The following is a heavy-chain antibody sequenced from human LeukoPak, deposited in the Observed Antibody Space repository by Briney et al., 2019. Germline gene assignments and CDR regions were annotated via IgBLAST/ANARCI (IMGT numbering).Heavy chain of an antibody. J-gene: IGHJ4*02. CDR1: GFTFNNAW. V-gene: IGHV3-15*07. Sequence: GGSLRLSCAASGFTFNNAWMNWVRQAPGKGLEWVGRIKSKTDGGTTGFAASVKGRFTISRDDSKNTLYLQMNSLKTEDTAVYYCTTEGRVAGTQHPFDYWGQGTLVTVSS. D-gene: IGHD6-19*01. CDR3: TTEGRVAGTQHPFDY. CDR2: IKSKTDGGTT.